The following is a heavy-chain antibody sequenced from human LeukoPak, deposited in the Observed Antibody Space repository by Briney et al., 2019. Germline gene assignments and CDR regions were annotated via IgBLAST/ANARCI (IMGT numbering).Heavy chain of an antibody. CDR3: AKDQGFFDY. Sequence: GGSLRLSCAASGVTFSSYAMTWVRQAPGKGLEWVSAITGSGGSTYYADSVKGRFTISRDNSKNTLYLQMNSLRAEDTAVYYCAKDQGFFDYWGQGTLVTASS. J-gene: IGHJ4*02. CDR2: ITGSGGST. V-gene: IGHV3-23*01. CDR1: GVTFSSYA.